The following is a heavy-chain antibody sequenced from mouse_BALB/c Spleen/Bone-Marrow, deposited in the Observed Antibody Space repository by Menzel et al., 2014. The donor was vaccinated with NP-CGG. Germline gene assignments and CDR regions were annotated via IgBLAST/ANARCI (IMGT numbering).Heavy chain of an antibody. CDR2: IDPANGNT. CDR1: GFNIKDTY. CDR3: ARSYGSSPFDY. J-gene: IGHJ2*01. Sequence: EVQLQQSGAELVKPGASVKLSCTASGFNIKDTYMHWVKQRPEQGLEWIGRIDPANGNTKYDPKSQGKATITADTSSNTAYLQLSSLTSEDTAVYYCARSYGSSPFDYWGQGTTLTVSS. V-gene: IGHV14-3*02. D-gene: IGHD1-1*01.